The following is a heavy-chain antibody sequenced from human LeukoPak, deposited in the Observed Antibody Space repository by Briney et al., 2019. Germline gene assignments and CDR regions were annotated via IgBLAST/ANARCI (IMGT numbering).Heavy chain of an antibody. Sequence: GGSLRLSCAASGFTFSSYSMNWVRQAPGKGLEWVSSISSTSSYMYYADSVRGRFTISRDNAKSSLYLQMNSLRAEDTAVYYCARASGGVSGYDLYYFDYWGQGTLVTVSS. CDR2: ISSTSSYM. CDR1: GFTFSSYS. D-gene: IGHD5-12*01. J-gene: IGHJ4*02. CDR3: ARASGGVSGYDLYYFDY. V-gene: IGHV3-21*01.